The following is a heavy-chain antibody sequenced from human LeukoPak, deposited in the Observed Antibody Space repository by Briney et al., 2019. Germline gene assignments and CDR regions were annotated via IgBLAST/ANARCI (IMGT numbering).Heavy chain of an antibody. Sequence: AGGSLRLSCAASGFTFSSYWMHWVRQAPGKGLVRVSRINSDGYSISYADSVKGRFTISRDNAKNTLYLQMNSLRAEDTAVYYCARDSPEAITMVRGGSSGLIWGQGTLVTVSS. V-gene: IGHV3-74*01. CDR1: GFTFSSYW. J-gene: IGHJ4*02. CDR2: INSDGYSI. D-gene: IGHD3-10*01. CDR3: ARDSPEAITMVRGGSSGLI.